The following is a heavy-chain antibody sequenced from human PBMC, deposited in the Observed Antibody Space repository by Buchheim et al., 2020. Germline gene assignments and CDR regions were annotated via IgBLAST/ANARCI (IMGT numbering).Heavy chain of an antibody. J-gene: IGHJ4*02. Sequence: QVQLQESGPGLVKPSETLSLTCTVSGGSINNYYWSWIRQPPGKGLEWIGYIYYSGSTNYNPSPKSRVTISVDTSKNQFSLKLSSVTAADTAVYYCARGGYSYDYYFDYWGQGTL. D-gene: IGHD5-18*01. CDR1: GGSINNYY. CDR2: IYYSGST. V-gene: IGHV4-59*01. CDR3: ARGGYSYDYYFDY.